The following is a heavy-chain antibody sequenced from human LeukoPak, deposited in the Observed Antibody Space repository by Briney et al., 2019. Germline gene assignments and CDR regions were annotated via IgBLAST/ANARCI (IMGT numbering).Heavy chain of an antibody. D-gene: IGHD3-16*02. Sequence: SETLSLTCTVSGGSISSGSYYWGWIRQPAGKGLEWIGRIYTSGSTNYNPSLKSRVTISVDTSKNQFSLKLSSVTAADTAVYYCARDSRDYVWGSYRPDAFDIWGQGTMVTVSS. CDR2: IYTSGST. CDR3: ARDSRDYVWGSYRPDAFDI. V-gene: IGHV4-61*02. J-gene: IGHJ3*02. CDR1: GGSISSGSYY.